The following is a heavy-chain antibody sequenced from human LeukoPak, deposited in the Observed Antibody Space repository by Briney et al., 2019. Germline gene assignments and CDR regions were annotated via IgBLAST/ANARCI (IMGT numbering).Heavy chain of an antibody. CDR2: ISGSGGST. CDR3: ARFLATWDYYYMDV. Sequence: GGSLRLSCAASGFTFSSYALSWVRQAPGKGLEWVSAISGSGGSTYYADSVKGRFTISRDNSKNTLYLQLSSLRVEDTAVYYRARFLATWDYYYMDVWGTGTTVTVSS. CDR1: GFTFSSYA. V-gene: IGHV3-23*01. D-gene: IGHD3-3*01. J-gene: IGHJ6*03.